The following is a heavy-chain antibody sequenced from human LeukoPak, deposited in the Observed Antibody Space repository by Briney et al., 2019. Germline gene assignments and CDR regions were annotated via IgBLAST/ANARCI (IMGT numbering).Heavy chain of an antibody. V-gene: IGHV3-23*01. CDR3: AKVWDTYYYDSSGSFDY. CDR2: ISSSGGST. CDR1: GFTFSSYA. Sequence: PGGSLRLSCAASGFTFSSYAMSWVRRAPGKGLEWVSAISSSGGSTYYADSVKGRFTISRDNSKNTLYLQMNSLRAEDAAVYYCAKVWDTYYYDSSGSFDYWGQGTLVTVSS. D-gene: IGHD3-22*01. J-gene: IGHJ4*02.